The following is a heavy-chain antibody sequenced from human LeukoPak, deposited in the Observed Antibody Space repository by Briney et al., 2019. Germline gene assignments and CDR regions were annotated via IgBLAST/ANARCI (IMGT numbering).Heavy chain of an antibody. CDR1: GYSISSGYY. V-gene: IGHV4-38-2*02. Sequence: PSETLSLTCTVSGYSISSGYYWGWIRQPPGKGLEWIGSIYHSGSTYYNPSLKSRVTISVDTSKNQFSLKLSSVTAADTAVYYCARGLGSWKYWGQGTLVTVSS. J-gene: IGHJ4*02. CDR3: ARGLGSWKY. CDR2: IYHSGST. D-gene: IGHD6-13*01.